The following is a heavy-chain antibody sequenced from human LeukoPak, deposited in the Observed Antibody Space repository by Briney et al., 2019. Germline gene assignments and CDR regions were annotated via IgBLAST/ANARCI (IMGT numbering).Heavy chain of an antibody. CDR1: GGTFSSYA. CDR3: AMSIAAAGTLPFDP. CDR2: SVPILGIA. D-gene: IGHD6-13*01. J-gene: IGHJ5*02. V-gene: IGHV1-69*04. Sequence: GASVKVSCKASGGTFSSYAISWVRQAPGQGLEWMGRSVPILGIANYAQKFQGRVTITADKSTSTAYMELSSLRSEDTAVYYCAMSIAAAGTLPFDPWGQGTLVTVSS.